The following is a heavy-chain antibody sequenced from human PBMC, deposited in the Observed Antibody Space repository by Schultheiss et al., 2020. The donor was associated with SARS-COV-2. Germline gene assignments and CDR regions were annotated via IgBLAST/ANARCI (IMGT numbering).Heavy chain of an antibody. Sequence: SVKVSCKASGGTFSSYAISWVRQAPGQGLEWMGGIIPIFGTANYAQKFQERVTITRDMSTSTAYMELSSLRSEDTAVYYCAADAGITGTPVLGLWGQGTLVTVSS. D-gene: IGHD1-20*01. CDR3: AADAGITGTPVLGL. CDR2: IIPIFGTA. CDR1: GGTFSSYA. J-gene: IGHJ4*02. V-gene: IGHV1-69*05.